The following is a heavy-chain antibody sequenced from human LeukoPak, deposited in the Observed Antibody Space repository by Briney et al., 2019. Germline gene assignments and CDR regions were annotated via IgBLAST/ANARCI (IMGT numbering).Heavy chain of an antibody. Sequence: GGSLRLSCATSGFTFNTYRMNWVRQAPGKGLEWVSSISSSSTYIYYTDSVKGRFTISRDNAKNTVYLQMNSLRAEDTAVYYCARGALHLYYFDYWGWGQGTLVTVSS. CDR3: ARGALHLYYFDYWG. D-gene: IGHD2/OR15-2a*01. V-gene: IGHV3-21*01. CDR2: ISSSSTYI. J-gene: IGHJ4*02. CDR1: GFTFNTYR.